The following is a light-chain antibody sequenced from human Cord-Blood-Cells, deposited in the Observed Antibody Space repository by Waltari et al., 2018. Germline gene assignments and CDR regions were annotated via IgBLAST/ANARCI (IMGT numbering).Light chain of an antibody. J-gene: IGKJ4*01. CDR2: WAS. Sequence: DIMMTQSTDSLAVSLGERATINCKSNQSVLYSSNNKNYLAWYQQKPRQPPKLLIYWASNRESGVPDRFSGSGSGTDFTRTISSLTAEDVAVYYGQQYYSTPRNFGGGTKVEIK. V-gene: IGKV4-1*01. CDR3: QQYYSTPRN. CDR1: QSVLYSSNNKNY.